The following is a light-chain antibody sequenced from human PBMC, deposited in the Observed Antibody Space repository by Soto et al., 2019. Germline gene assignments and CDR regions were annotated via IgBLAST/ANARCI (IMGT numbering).Light chain of an antibody. CDR3: QQYYRIPFT. V-gene: IGKV4-1*01. CDR1: QNVLYSSNNKNF. Sequence: DIVMTQSPNSLAVSLGEKATINCKSSQNVLYSSNNKNFLAWYQQTPGQPPKLLIYWASTRESGVPDRFSGSGSGTDFTLTISSLQAEDVAVYYCQQYYRIPFTFGPGTKVDIK. J-gene: IGKJ3*01. CDR2: WAS.